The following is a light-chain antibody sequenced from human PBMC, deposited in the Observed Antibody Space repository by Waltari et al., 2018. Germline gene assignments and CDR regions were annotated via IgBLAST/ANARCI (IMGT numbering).Light chain of an antibody. J-gene: IGLJ3*02. CDR2: DNN. CDR1: SSNIGNNY. CDR3: GTWDSSLSPGGV. V-gene: IGLV1-51*01. Sequence: QSVLTQPPSVSAAPGQKVTISCSGSSSNIGNNYVSWYQQLPGTAPKLLIYDNNKRPSGIPDRFSGSKSSTSATLGITGLQTGDEADYYCGTWDSSLSPGGVFGGGTKLTVL.